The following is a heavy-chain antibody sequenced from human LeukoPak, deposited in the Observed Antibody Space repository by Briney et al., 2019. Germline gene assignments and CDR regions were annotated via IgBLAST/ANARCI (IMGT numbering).Heavy chain of an antibody. V-gene: IGHV4-59*01. CDR2: IHYSGST. J-gene: IGHJ4*02. CDR3: ARTSYSIYDAPFGY. D-gene: IGHD5/OR15-5a*01. Sequence: SETLSLTCTVSGASISSYYWSWIRQPPGEGLEWIGYIHYSGSTNYNPPLKSRVTISLDTSKNQFSLKLSSVTAADTAVYYCARTSYSIYDAPFGYWGQGTLVTVSS. CDR1: GASISSYY.